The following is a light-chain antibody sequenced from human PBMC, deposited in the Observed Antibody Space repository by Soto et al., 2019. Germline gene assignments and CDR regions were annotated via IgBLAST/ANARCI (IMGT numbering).Light chain of an antibody. Sequence: QSVLTQPPSVSAAPGQRVTISCSGSTSNIGNSHVSWYQQFPGTAPRVVIYDNTERPSGMSDRFSGSKSGTSATLGITGLQTGDEADYYCGTWDTSLSVVVFGGGTKVTVL. V-gene: IGLV1-51*01. CDR1: TSNIGNSH. CDR2: DNT. CDR3: GTWDTSLSVVV. J-gene: IGLJ2*01.